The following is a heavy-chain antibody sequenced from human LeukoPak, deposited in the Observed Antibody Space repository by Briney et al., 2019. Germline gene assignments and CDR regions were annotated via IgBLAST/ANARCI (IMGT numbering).Heavy chain of an antibody. CDR1: GGSISGSSSY. V-gene: IGHV4-39*07. CDR2: ILYSGTT. CDR3: ARFYGGKIET. J-gene: IGHJ4*02. Sequence: SETLSLTCTVSGGSISGSSSYWGWIRQPPGEGLEWIGNILYSGTTYYNPSLKSRVTMSVDTSKNQFSLKLSSVTAVDTAVYYCARFYGGKIETWGQGTLVTVSS. D-gene: IGHD4-23*01.